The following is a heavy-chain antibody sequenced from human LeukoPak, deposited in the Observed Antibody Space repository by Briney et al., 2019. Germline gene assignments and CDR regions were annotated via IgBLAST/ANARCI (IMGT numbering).Heavy chain of an antibody. V-gene: IGHV3-48*03. CDR1: GFTFSNYE. CDR2: MSSSGRSI. D-gene: IGHD3-10*01. J-gene: IGHJ4*02. CDR3: ARSGTGVFDF. Sequence: PGGSLILSCAASGFTFSNYEMNWVRQAPGKGLEWVSYMSSSGRSIYYADSVKGRFTISRDKAQNSLYLQMNSLRAEDTAVYYCARSGTGVFDFWGQGTLVTVSS.